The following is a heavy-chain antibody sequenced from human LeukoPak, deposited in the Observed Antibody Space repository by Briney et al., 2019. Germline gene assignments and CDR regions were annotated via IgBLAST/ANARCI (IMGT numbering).Heavy chain of an antibody. V-gene: IGHV4-4*07. CDR3: ARVYMGFGELGALTGRAFDI. CDR2: IYTSGST. D-gene: IGHD3-10*01. CDR1: GGSISSYY. J-gene: IGHJ3*02. Sequence: SETLSLTCTVSGGSISSYYWSWIRQPAGKGLEWIGRIYTSGSTNYNPSLKSRVTMSVDTSKNQFSLKLSSVTAADTAVYYCARVYMGFGELGALTGRAFDIWGQGTMVTVSS.